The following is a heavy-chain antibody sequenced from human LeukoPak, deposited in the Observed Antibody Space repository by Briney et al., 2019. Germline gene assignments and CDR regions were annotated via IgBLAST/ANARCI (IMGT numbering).Heavy chain of an antibody. CDR3: ARDYASEYMDV. J-gene: IGHJ6*03. CDR1: GFTFGSYS. Sequence: GGSLRLSCAASGFTFGSYSMNWVRQAPGKGLEWVSYISSSSTIYYTDSVKGRFTISRDNTQNSLFLQMDSLRVEDTAVYYCARDYASEYMDVWGKGTTVTISS. D-gene: IGHD3-16*01. CDR2: ISSSSTI. V-gene: IGHV3-48*04.